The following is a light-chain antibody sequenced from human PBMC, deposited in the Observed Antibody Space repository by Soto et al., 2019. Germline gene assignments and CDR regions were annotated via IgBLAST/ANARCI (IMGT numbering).Light chain of an antibody. V-gene: IGKV1-5*01. CDR3: QPYTLYSAP. CDR2: GAS. J-gene: IGKJ5*01. Sequence: RLTQSPSSLSASVGDTVTISCRASQDISTYLAWYQHKPGKAPTLLIFGASSLHNGVPPRFAGSGSGSEFTLTINRLQPDDFATYYCQPYTLYSAPFGKGTRV. CDR1: QDISTY.